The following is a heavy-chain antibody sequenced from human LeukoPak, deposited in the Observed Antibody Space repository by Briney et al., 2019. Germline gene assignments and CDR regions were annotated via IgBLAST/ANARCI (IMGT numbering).Heavy chain of an antibody. J-gene: IGHJ5*02. V-gene: IGHV3-48*01. Sequence: GGSLRLSCAPSGFTFSSYSMNWVRPAPGKGLEWVSYISSSSTIYYADSVKGRFTISRDNAKNSLYLQMNSLRVEDTAVYYCSRGGYGDYNNWFDPWGQGTLVIVSS. D-gene: IGHD4-17*01. CDR3: SRGGYGDYNNWFDP. CDR2: ISSSSTI. CDR1: GFTFSSYS.